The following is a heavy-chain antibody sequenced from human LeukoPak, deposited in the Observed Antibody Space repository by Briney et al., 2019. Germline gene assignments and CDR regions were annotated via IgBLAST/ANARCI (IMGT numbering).Heavy chain of an antibody. CDR1: GFTFSNYA. CDR3: AKERYSGYDRPSRFDS. J-gene: IGHJ4*02. V-gene: IGHV3-23*01. Sequence: PGGSLRLSCAASGFTFSNYAMSWVRQAPGKGLEWVSVISGSGDSTYHADSVKGRFTISRDNSKNTLYLQMNSLRAEDTAVYYCAKERYSGYDRPSRFDSWGQGTLLTVSS. D-gene: IGHD5-12*01. CDR2: ISGSGDST.